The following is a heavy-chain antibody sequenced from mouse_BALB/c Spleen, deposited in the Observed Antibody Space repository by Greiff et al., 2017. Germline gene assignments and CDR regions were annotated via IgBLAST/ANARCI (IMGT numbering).Heavy chain of an antibody. J-gene: IGHJ3*01. Sequence: VQLLESGPGLVAPSQSLSITCTVSGFSLTSYGVHWVRQPPGKGLEWLGVIWAGGSTNYNSGLMSRLSISKDNSRSQVFLKMSSLQTDDTAMYYCAREGGRGITALAYWGQGTLVTVSA. V-gene: IGHV2-9*02. CDR1: GFSLTSYG. CDR3: AREGGRGITALAY. CDR2: IWAGGST. D-gene: IGHD1-2*01.